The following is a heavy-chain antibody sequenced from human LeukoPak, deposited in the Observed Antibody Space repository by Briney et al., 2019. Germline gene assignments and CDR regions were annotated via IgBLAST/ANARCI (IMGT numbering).Heavy chain of an antibody. CDR3: ARVPPTYRPGHAFDI. CDR1: GGSISSYY. Sequence: SETLSLTCTVSGGSISSYYWSWIRQPPGKGLEWIGYIYYSGSTNYNPSLKGRVTISVDTSKNQFSLKLSSVTAADTAVYYCARVPPTYRPGHAFDIWGQGTMVTVSS. D-gene: IGHD3-10*01. V-gene: IGHV4-59*01. J-gene: IGHJ3*02. CDR2: IYYSGST.